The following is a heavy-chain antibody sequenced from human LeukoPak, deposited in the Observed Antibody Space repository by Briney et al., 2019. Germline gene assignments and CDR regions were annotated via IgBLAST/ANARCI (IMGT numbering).Heavy chain of an antibody. J-gene: IGHJ5*02. CDR1: GYTFTSYD. CDR2: IIPIFGTA. V-gene: IGHV1-69*13. D-gene: IGHD2-2*02. CDR3: ARGVVPAAIGTGLDP. Sequence: SVKVSCKASGYTFTSYDINWVRQAPGQGLEWMGGIIPIFGTANYAQKFQGRVTITADESTSTAYMELSSLRSEDTAVYYCARGVVPAAIGTGLDPWGQGTLVTVSS.